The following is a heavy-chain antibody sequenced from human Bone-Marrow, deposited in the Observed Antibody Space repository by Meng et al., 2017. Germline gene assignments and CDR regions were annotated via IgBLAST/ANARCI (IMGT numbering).Heavy chain of an antibody. J-gene: IGHJ4*02. V-gene: IGHV4-38-2*02. CDR1: GYSISSGYY. CDR3: ARVFRKLLDY. D-gene: IGHD1-26*01. CDR2: IYYSGST. Sequence: SETLSLTCTVSGYSISSGYYWGWIRQPPGKGLEWIGSIYYSGSTYYNPSLKSRVTISVDTSKNQFSLKLSSVTAADTAVYYCARVFRKLLDYWGQGTLVTVSS.